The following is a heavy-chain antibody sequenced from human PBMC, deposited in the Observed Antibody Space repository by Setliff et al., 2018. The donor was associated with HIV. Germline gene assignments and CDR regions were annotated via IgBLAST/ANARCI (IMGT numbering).Heavy chain of an antibody. CDR2: LNTDTGNP. J-gene: IGHJ4*02. CDR1: GYTFTGHA. V-gene: IGHV7-4-1*02. CDR3: ARGPPSQVDY. Sequence: ASVKVSCKASGYTFTGHAMNWVRQAPGQGLEWMGWLNTDTGNPTYAQGFTGRFVFSLDTSVNTAYLQISSLKTEDSAVYYCARGPPSQVDYWGQGTLVTVSS.